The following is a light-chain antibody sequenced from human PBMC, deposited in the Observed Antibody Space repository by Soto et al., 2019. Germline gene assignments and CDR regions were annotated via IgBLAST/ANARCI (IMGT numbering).Light chain of an antibody. CDR2: GAS. J-gene: IGKJ5*01. CDR1: QSVTSSSY. Sequence: EIVLTQSPGTLSLSPGERATLSCRASQSVTSSSYLAWYQQKPGQAPRLLIYGASSRATGIPDRFSGSGSGTDFTLTINRLEPEDFAVYYCQQYGSLSITFCQGTRLEIK. CDR3: QQYGSLSIT. V-gene: IGKV3-20*01.